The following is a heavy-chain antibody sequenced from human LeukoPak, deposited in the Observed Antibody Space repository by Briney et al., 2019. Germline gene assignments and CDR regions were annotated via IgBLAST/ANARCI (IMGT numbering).Heavy chain of an antibody. D-gene: IGHD2/OR15-2a*01. Sequence: ASVKVSCKASGYTFTDYYIHWVRQAPGQGLEWMGWISGYNGHTKYAQKFQGRATMTTDTSTSTAYMELRSLRSDDTAVYYCARDTSYYFDYWGQGTLVTVSS. CDR3: ARDTSYYFDY. V-gene: IGHV1-18*01. CDR2: ISGYNGHT. J-gene: IGHJ4*02. CDR1: GYTFTDYY.